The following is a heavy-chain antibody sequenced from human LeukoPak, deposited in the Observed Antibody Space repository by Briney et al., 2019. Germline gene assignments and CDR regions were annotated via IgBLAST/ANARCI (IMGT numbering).Heavy chain of an antibody. CDR2: IKHDGSEK. CDR1: GFIFTNYF. Sequence: GGSLRLSCAASGFIFTNYFMSWVRQAPGKGLEWVASIKHDGSEKYYVDSVRGRFTISRDNTMNSLYLQINSLRAEETAVYYCARGVVRYFDYWGQGAPVTVSS. CDR3: ARGVVRYFDY. D-gene: IGHD3-9*01. V-gene: IGHV3-7*01. J-gene: IGHJ4*02.